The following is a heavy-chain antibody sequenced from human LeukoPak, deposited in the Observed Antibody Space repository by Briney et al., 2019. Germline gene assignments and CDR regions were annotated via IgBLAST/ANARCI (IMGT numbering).Heavy chain of an antibody. J-gene: IGHJ3*02. CDR2: ISSSGSTI. V-gene: IGHV3-48*03. CDR3: ARGGGISRGAFDI. Sequence: GGSLRLSCAASGFTFSSYEMNWVRQAPGKGLEWVSYISSSGSTIYYADSVKGRFTISRDNAKNSLYLQMNSLRAEDTASYYCARGGGISRGAFDIWGQGTMVTVSS. D-gene: IGHD2/OR15-2a*01. CDR1: GFTFSSYE.